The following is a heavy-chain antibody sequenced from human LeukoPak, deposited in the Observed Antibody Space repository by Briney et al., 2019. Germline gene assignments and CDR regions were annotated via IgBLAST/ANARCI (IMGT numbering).Heavy chain of an antibody. Sequence: PGGSLRLSCAASGFTFSSYWMSWVRQAPGKGLEWVANIKQDGSEKYYVDSVKGRFTISRDNAKNSLYLQMNSLRAEDTAVYYCAREGPAHYDSSGAYYFDYWGQGTLVTVSS. D-gene: IGHD3-22*01. CDR2: IKQDGSEK. CDR1: GFTFSSYW. V-gene: IGHV3-7*01. CDR3: AREGPAHYDSSGAYYFDY. J-gene: IGHJ4*02.